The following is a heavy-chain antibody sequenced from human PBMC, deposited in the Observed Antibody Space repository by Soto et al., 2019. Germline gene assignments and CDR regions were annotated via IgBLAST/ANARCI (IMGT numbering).Heavy chain of an antibody. CDR2: IVVGSGNT. V-gene: IGHV1-58*01. Sequence: SVKVSCKASGFTFTSSAVQWVRRARGQRLEWIGWIVVGSGNTNYAQKFQERVTITRDMSTSTAYMELSSLRSEDTAVYYCAAAHYYDSSGYYYKSDYWGQGTLVTVSS. CDR3: AAAHYYDSSGYYYKSDY. D-gene: IGHD3-22*01. CDR1: GFTFTSSA. J-gene: IGHJ4*02.